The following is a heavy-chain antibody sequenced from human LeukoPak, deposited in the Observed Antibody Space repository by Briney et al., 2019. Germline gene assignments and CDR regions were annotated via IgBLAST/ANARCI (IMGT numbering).Heavy chain of an antibody. J-gene: IGHJ3*02. Sequence: GGSLRLSCAASGFTFSSYVMSWVRQAPGKGPEWVSAISESGSRTYHGDSVKGRFTISRDNSKNTLYLQMNSLRAEDTAVYYCASAGYTSSSGRAFDIWGQGTMVTVSS. CDR3: ASAGYTSSSGRAFDI. V-gene: IGHV3-23*01. CDR1: GFTFSSYV. D-gene: IGHD6-13*01. CDR2: ISESGSRT.